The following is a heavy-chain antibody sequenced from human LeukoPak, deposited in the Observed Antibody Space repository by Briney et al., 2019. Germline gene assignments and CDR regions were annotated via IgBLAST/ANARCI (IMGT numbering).Heavy chain of an antibody. CDR3: ARELGARSIDH. Sequence: PSETLSLTCTVSGGSISSDYWSWIRQPPGKRLEWIGYIYNNWGTNYNPSLTSRVAISVDTSKNQFSLKLSSVTAADTAVYYCARELGARSIDHWGQGTLVTVSS. CDR2: IYNNWGT. CDR1: GGSISSDY. D-gene: IGHD6-6*01. V-gene: IGHV4-59*01. J-gene: IGHJ4*02.